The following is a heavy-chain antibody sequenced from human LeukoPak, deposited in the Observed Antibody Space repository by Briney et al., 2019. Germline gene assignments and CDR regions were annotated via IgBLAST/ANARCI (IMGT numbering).Heavy chain of an antibody. J-gene: IGHJ6*03. Sequence: GGSLRLSCAASGFTFSSYSMNWVRQAPGKGLEWVAKIKEDGTEQYYVDSVKGRFTISRDNAKNTVYLQMTTLRAEDTALYCCVRESGDYGSADMPGYYYYMDVWAKGTTVIVSS. CDR1: GFTFSSYS. V-gene: IGHV3-7*01. D-gene: IGHD3-10*01. CDR3: VRESGDYGSADMPGYYYYMDV. CDR2: IKEDGTEQ.